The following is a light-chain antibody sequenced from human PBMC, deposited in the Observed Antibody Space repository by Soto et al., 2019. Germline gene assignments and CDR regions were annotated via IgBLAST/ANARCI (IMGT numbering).Light chain of an antibody. J-gene: IGKJ5*01. CDR1: QSVSSY. Sequence: EIVLTQSPATLSLSPGERATLSCRASQSVSSYFSWYHQKPGQGPRLLVYRASTRTLGIPARFSGSESGTEFTLTLSSLQSEDFAVYYCQQYNSWPITFGQGTRLE. CDR2: RAS. V-gene: IGKV3-15*01. CDR3: QQYNSWPIT.